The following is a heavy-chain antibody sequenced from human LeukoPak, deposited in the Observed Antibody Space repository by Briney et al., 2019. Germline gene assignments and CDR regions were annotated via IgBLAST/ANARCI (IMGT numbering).Heavy chain of an antibody. V-gene: IGHV4-34*01. CDR1: GGSFSGYY. D-gene: IGHD3-22*01. CDR3: ARGRRNYYDSSGTILDY. Sequence: SETLSLTCAVYGGSFSGYYWSWIRQPPGKGLGWIGEINHSGSTNYNPSLKSRVTISVDTSKNQFSLKLSSVTAADTAVYYCARGRRNYYDSSGTILDYWGQGTLVTVSS. J-gene: IGHJ4*02. CDR2: INHSGST.